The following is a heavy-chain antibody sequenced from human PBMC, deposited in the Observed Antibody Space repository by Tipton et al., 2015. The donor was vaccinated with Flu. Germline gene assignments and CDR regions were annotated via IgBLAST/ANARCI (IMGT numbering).Heavy chain of an antibody. J-gene: IGHJ6*02. Sequence: SLRLSCAASGFTFSDYYMSWIRQAPGKGLEWVSHTSSRGRTINYADSVKGRFTISRDNAKNSLYLQMDSLRAEDTAVYYCARDHPPTITVLGEITDYFGMDVWGQGTTVTVSS. V-gene: IGHV3-11*01. CDR3: ARDHPPTITVLGEITDYFGMDV. D-gene: IGHD3-3*01. CDR2: TSSRGRTI. CDR1: GFTFSDYY.